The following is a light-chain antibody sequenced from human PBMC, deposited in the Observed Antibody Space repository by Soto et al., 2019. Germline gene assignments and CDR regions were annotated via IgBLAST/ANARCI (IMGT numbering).Light chain of an antibody. CDR3: QQYNTYPWT. J-gene: IGKJ1*01. V-gene: IGKV1-5*03. Sequence: DIQMTQSPSTLSASVGDTVTITCRASQSISNWLAWYQQRPGKAPNLLIYKASSLEGGVPSRFSGSGSGKDFTLTISSLQPDDFAPYYCQQYNTYPWTFGQGPRVE. CDR2: KAS. CDR1: QSISNW.